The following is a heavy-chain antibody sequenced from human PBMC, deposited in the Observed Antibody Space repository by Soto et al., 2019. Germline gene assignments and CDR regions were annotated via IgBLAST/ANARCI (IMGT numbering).Heavy chain of an antibody. J-gene: IGHJ4*02. V-gene: IGHV3-23*01. Sequence: GGSLRLSCAASGFTFSSYGMSWVRQAPGKGLEWVSAISGSGGSTYYADSVKGRFTISRDNSKNTLYLQMNSLRAEDTAVYYCAKTLVPQDIVVVPAATYDYWGQGTLVTVSS. CDR3: AKTLVPQDIVVVPAATYDY. D-gene: IGHD2-2*01. CDR1: GFTFSSYG. CDR2: ISGSGGST.